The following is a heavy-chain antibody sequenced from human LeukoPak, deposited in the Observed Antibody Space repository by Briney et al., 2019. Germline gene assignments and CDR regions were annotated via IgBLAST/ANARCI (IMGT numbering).Heavy chain of an antibody. CDR1: GFTFSSYW. J-gene: IGHJ5*02. CDR2: INSDGSST. CDR3: ARVRWELLLNWFDP. V-gene: IGHV3-74*01. Sequence: QPGXSLRLSCAASGFTFSSYWMHWVRQAPGKGLVWVSRINSDGSSTIYADSVKGRFTISRDNAKNTLYLQMNSLRAEDTAVYYCARVRWELLLNWFDPWGQGTLVTVSS. D-gene: IGHD1-26*01.